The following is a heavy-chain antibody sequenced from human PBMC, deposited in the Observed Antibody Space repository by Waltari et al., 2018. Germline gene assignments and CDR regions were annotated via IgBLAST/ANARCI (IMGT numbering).Heavy chain of an antibody. CDR1: GFTFGDYA. J-gene: IGHJ4*02. D-gene: IGHD3-9*01. Sequence: EVQLVESGGGLVQPGRSLRLSCTASGFTFGDYAMRWVRQAPGKGLEWVGFIRSKAYGGTTEYAASVKGRFTISRDDSKSIAYLQMNSLKTEDTAVYYCTRELRYFDWLDYWGQGTLVTVSS. CDR2: IRSKAYGGTT. CDR3: TRELRYFDWLDY. V-gene: IGHV3-49*04.